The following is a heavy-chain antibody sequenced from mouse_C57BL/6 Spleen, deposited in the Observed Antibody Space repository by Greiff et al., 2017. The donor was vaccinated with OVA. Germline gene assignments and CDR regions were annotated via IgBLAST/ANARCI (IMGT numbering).Heavy chain of an antibody. CDR3: ARLGQKEGSYDYHWYFDV. CDR1: GFTFSDYY. D-gene: IGHD2-4*01. Sequence: DVKLVESGGGLVQPGGSLKLSCAASGFTFSDYYMYWVRQTPEKRLEWVAYISNGGGSTYYPDTVKGRFTISRDNAKNTLYLQMSRLKSEDTAMYYCARLGQKEGSYDYHWYFDVWGTGTTVTVSS. J-gene: IGHJ1*03. V-gene: IGHV5-12*01. CDR2: ISNGGGST.